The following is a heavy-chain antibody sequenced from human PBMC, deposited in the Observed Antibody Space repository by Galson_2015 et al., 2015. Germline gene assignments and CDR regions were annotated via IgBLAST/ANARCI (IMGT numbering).Heavy chain of an antibody. Sequence: SLRLSCAASGFTFSSYSMNWVRQAPGKGLEWVSYISSSSSTIYYAYSVKGRFTISRDNAKNSLYLQMNSLRAEDTAVYYCARVIVVGKSRGGDFDYWGQGTLVTVSS. CDR3: ARVIVVGKSRGGDFDY. J-gene: IGHJ4*02. CDR1: GFTFSSYS. D-gene: IGHD3-22*01. CDR2: ISSSSSTI. V-gene: IGHV3-48*01.